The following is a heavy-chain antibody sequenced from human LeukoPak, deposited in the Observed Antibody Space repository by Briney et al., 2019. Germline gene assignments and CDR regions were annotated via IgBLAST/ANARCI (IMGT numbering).Heavy chain of an antibody. CDR1: GYSISSGYC. V-gene: IGHV4-38-2*02. CDR2: IYHSGST. J-gene: IGHJ5*02. CDR3: ARDGVVVITKRVTWFDP. Sequence: SETLSLTCTVSGYSISSGYCWGWIRQPPGKGLEWIGSIYHSGSTYYSPSLKSRATISVDTSKNQFSLKLSSVTAADTAVYYCARDGVVVITKRVTWFDPWGQGTLVSVSS. D-gene: IGHD3-22*01.